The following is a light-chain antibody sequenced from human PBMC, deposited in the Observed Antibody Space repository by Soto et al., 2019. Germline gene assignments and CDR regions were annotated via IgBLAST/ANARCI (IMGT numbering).Light chain of an antibody. CDR3: QQSYSTPIT. J-gene: IGKJ5*01. CDR1: QSISSY. Sequence: IQMTQSASSLSASVGDRVTIICRASQSISSYLNWYQQKQGKAPKLLIYAASSLQSGVPSRFSGTGSGTDFNLTTSNLQPGDFATYYCQQSYSTPITFGQGTRLEIK. V-gene: IGKV1-39*01. CDR2: AAS.